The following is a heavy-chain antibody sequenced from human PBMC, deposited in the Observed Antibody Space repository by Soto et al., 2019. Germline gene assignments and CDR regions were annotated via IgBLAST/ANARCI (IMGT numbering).Heavy chain of an antibody. CDR1: GYTFTSYG. Sequence: QVQLVQSGAEVKKPGASVKVSCKASGYTFTSYGISWVRQAPGQGLEWMGWITAYNGNTNYAQKLQGRVTMTTDTSKRTDYMELRSLRSDDKDVYYCAQRSGYRNGQLDYWGQGTLVTVSS. V-gene: IGHV1-18*01. CDR3: AQRSGYRNGQLDY. D-gene: IGHD5-18*01. J-gene: IGHJ4*02. CDR2: ITAYNGNT.